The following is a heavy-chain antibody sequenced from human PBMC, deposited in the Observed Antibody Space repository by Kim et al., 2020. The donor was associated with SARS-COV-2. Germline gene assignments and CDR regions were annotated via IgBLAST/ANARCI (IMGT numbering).Heavy chain of an antibody. D-gene: IGHD4-17*01. Sequence: SVKVSCKASGGTFSSYTISWVRQAPGQGLEWMGRIIPILGIANYAQKFQGRVTITADKSTSTAYMELSSLRSEDTAVYYCAREKAYGDYVVYYYYYYGMDVWGQGTTVTVSS. V-gene: IGHV1-69*04. CDR1: GGTFSSYT. CDR3: AREKAYGDYVVYYYYYYGMDV. CDR2: IIPILGIA. J-gene: IGHJ6*02.